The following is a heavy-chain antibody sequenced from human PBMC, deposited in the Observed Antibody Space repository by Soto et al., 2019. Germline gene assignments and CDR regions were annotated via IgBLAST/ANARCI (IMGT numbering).Heavy chain of an antibody. CDR1: GFTVSSSY. CDR2: ILTGGGT. J-gene: IGHJ4*02. CDR3: ARGYWRLGESYYFDS. Sequence: EVQLVESGGGLIQPGGSLRLSCATSGFTVSSSYMSWVRQAPGMGLEWVSVILTGGGTHYADSVKGRFTVSRDNSQNTVYLQMNNLRGEDTATYYCARGYWRLGESYYFDSWGQGTLVTVSS. D-gene: IGHD3-16*01. V-gene: IGHV3-53*01.